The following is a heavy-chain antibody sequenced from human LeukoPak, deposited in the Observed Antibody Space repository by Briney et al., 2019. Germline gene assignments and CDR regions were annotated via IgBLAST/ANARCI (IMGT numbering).Heavy chain of an antibody. Sequence: TSETLSLTCTVSGGSISSGGYYWSWIRQHPGKGLEWIGYIYYSGSTYYNPSLKSRVTTSVETSKNQFSLKLSSVTAADTAVYYCARGKYSPHAFDIWGQGTMVTVSS. D-gene: IGHD2-15*01. CDR1: GGSISSGGYY. V-gene: IGHV4-31*03. J-gene: IGHJ3*02. CDR3: ARGKYSPHAFDI. CDR2: IYYSGST.